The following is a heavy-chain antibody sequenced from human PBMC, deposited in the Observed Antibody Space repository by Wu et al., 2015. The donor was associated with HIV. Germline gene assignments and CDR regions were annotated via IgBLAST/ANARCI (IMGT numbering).Heavy chain of an antibody. CDR3: AISAFSSGSGSYLGDY. Sequence: VHLVQSGAVMKKPGSSVRISCEASGYTFTSYGISWVRQAPGQGLEWMGWINPNSGGTKYAQKFQGRVSVTRDTSISTAYMELRRLISDDTAMYYCAISAFSSGSGSYLGDYWGQGTLVTVSS. CDR2: INPNSGGT. CDR1: GYTFTSYG. V-gene: IGHV1-2*02. D-gene: IGHD3-10*01. J-gene: IGHJ4*02.